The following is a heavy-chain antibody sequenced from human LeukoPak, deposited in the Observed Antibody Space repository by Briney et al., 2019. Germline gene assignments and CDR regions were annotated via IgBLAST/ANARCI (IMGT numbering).Heavy chain of an antibody. CDR1: GYTFTGYY. J-gene: IGHJ4*02. CDR2: INPNSGGT. V-gene: IGHV1-2*02. CDR3: ARDIGYCSSTSCQTDY. D-gene: IGHD2-2*01. Sequence: GASGKASCKASGYTFTGYYMHWVRQAPGQGLGGRGWINPNSGGTKYARTFQGRVPTTRETSFSTPYMELSRLRSDDTAVYYCARDIGYCSSTSCQTDYWGQGTLVTVSS.